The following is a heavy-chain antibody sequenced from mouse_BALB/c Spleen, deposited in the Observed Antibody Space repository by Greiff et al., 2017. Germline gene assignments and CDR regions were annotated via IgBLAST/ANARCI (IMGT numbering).Heavy chain of an antibody. Sequence: EVKVVESGGGLVQPGGSLKLSCAASGFTFSSYTMSWVRQTPEKRLEWVAYISNGGGSTYYPDTVKGRFTISRDNAKNTLYLQMSSLKSEDTAMYYCARHGEVRRGGCDYWGQGTTLTVSS. CDR1: GFTFSSYT. D-gene: IGHD2-14*01. J-gene: IGHJ2*01. CDR3: ARHGEVRRGGCDY. CDR2: ISNGGGST. V-gene: IGHV5-12-2*01.